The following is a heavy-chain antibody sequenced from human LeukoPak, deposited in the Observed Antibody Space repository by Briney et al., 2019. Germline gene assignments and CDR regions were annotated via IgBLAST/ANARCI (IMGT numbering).Heavy chain of an antibody. J-gene: IGHJ3*02. CDR2: IYPGDSDT. Sequence: GESLKISCQGSGYSFTSYWIGWVRQMPGKGLEWMGTIYPGDSDTRYSPSFQGQVTISGDKSISTAYLQWSSLKASDTAVYYCARGGTISSGWTDAFDMWGRGTLVIVSS. V-gene: IGHV5-51*01. D-gene: IGHD6-19*01. CDR3: ARGGTISSGWTDAFDM. CDR1: GYSFTSYW.